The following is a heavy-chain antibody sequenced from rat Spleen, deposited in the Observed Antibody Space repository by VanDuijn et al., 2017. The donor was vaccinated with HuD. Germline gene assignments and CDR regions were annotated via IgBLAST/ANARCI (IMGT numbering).Heavy chain of an antibody. CDR3: SRGYDYTLDA. J-gene: IGHJ4*01. CDR1: GFTFKSYW. V-gene: IGHV5-31*01. D-gene: IGHD1-7*01. Sequence: EVQLVESGGGLVQPGRSLRLSCVASGFTFKSYWMYWIRQAPGKGLEWVATITSGGSNTYYPDSVKGRFHIYRDNAKSTLYLQMNSLRAEDTATYYCSRGYDYTLDAWGQGTSVTVSS. CDR2: ITSGGSNT.